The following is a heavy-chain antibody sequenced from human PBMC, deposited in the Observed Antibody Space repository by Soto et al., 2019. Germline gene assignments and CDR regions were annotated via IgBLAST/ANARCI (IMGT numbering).Heavy chain of an antibody. V-gene: IGHV3-53*01. D-gene: IGHD3-22*01. J-gene: IGHJ3*02. CDR1: GFTVSSNY. CDR2: IYSGGST. CDR3: ARPPYDSSGYYPDAFDI. Sequence: PGGSLRLSCAASGFTVSSNYMSWVRQAPGKGLEWVSVIYSGGSTYYADSVKGRFTISRDNSKNTLYLQMNSLRAEDTAVYYCARPPYDSSGYYPDAFDIWGQGTMVTVSS.